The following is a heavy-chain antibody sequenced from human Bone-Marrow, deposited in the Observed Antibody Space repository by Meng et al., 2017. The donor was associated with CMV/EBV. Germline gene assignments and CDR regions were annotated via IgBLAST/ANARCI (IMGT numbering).Heavy chain of an antibody. CDR2: IKKDGSEK. CDR3: VTGHYSVT. V-gene: IGHV3-7*01. D-gene: IGHD5/OR15-5a*01. CDR1: GFTFSDFW. J-gene: IGHJ5*02. Sequence: GESLKISCAAFGFTFSDFWMNWVRLAPGKGLEWVANIKKDGSEKYYVDSVKGRFTISRDDAKNSLYLQMNSLRADYTGVYYCVTGHYSVTWGQGTPVTVAS.